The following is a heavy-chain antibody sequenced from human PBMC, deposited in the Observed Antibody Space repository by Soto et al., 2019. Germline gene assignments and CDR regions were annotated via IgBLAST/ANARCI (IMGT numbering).Heavy chain of an antibody. CDR1: GFTFSSYS. CDR2: IISSSTTI. CDR3: ARDNGMAGSFAP. Sequence: EMQLVESGGGLVKRGGSLRLSCAASGFTFSSYSMNWARQAPGKGLEWIAYIISSSTTIFYADSVKGRFTISRDNAKSSLYLQMNSLRDEDTAVYYCARDNGMAGSFAPWGQGTLVTVSS. J-gene: IGHJ5*02. D-gene: IGHD2-8*01. V-gene: IGHV3-48*02.